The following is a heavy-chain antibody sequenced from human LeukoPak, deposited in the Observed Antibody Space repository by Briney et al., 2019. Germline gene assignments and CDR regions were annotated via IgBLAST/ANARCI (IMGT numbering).Heavy chain of an antibody. CDR2: IIPIFGTA. J-gene: IGHJ4*02. Sequence: VASVKVSCKASGGTFSSYAISWVRQAPGQGLEWMGGIIPIFGTANYAQKFQGRVTITADESTSTAYMELSSLRSEDTAVYYCASQYYYDSSGYYTIPPYFDYWGQGTLVTVSS. D-gene: IGHD3-22*01. CDR1: GGTFSSYA. V-gene: IGHV1-69*13. CDR3: ASQYYYDSSGYYTIPPYFDY.